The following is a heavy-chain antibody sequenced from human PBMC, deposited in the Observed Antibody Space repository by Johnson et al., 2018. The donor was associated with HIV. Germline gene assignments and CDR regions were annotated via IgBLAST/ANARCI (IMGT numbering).Heavy chain of an antibody. Sequence: VQLVESGGGVVQPGGSLRLSCAASGFTFSTYGMHWVRQAPGKGLEWVAFIRDDGSKKHYGDSVKGRFTISRDNSKNTLYLQMNSLRAEDTAVYYCAKELNPRAFDIWGQGTMVTVSS. CDR1: GFTFSTYG. V-gene: IGHV3-30*02. CDR2: IRDDGSKK. CDR3: AKELNPRAFDI. J-gene: IGHJ3*02.